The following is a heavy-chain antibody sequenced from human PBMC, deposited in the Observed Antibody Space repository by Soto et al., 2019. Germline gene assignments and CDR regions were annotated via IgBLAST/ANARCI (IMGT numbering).Heavy chain of an antibody. CDR1: GYTFTSYY. J-gene: IGHJ4*02. Sequence: ASVKVSCKASGYTFTSYYMHWVRQAPGQGLEWMGIINPSGGSTSYAQKFQGRVTMTRDTSASTAYMELSSLRSEDTAVYYCARWGLRYCSSTSCPPLLDYWGQGTLVTVSS. D-gene: IGHD2-2*01. V-gene: IGHV1-46*01. CDR3: ARWGLRYCSSTSCPPLLDY. CDR2: INPSGGST.